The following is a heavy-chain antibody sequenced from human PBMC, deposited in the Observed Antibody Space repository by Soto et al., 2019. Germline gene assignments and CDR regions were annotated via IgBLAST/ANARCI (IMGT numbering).Heavy chain of an antibody. V-gene: IGHV1-2*04. D-gene: IGHD6-13*01. Sequence: QVKLVQSGAEVKKPGASVKVSCKASGYTFTGYYMHWVRQAPGQGLEWMGWINPNSGGTNYAQKFQGWVTMTRDTSISTAYMELSRLRSDDTAVYYCARDIAAAGPIYYYGMDVWGQGTTVTVSS. CDR2: INPNSGGT. CDR3: ARDIAAAGPIYYYGMDV. CDR1: GYTFTGYY. J-gene: IGHJ6*02.